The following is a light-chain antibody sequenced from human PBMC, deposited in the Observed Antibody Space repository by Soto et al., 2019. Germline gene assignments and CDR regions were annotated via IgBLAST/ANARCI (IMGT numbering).Light chain of an antibody. CDR3: GSYTTSSNYV. Sequence: QSVLTQPASVSGSPGLSITISCTGTSSDVGAYNFVSWYQQHPDKAPKLMIFDVSNRPSGVSNRFSGSKSGNTASLTISGLQPEDEAEYYCGSYTTSSNYVFGTGTKVTVL. CDR2: DVS. J-gene: IGLJ1*01. V-gene: IGLV2-14*03. CDR1: SSDVGAYNF.